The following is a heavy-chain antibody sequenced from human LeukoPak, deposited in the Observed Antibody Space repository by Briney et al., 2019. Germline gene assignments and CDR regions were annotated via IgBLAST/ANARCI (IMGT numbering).Heavy chain of an antibody. CDR2: ISYDGNNK. J-gene: IGHJ4*02. D-gene: IGHD6-13*01. Sequence: GGSLRLSCAASGFIFSTYAMHWVRQAPGKGLEWVTVISYDGNNKYYADSVKGRFTISRDNSKNTLYLQMSSLRAEDTAVYYCARGELGIAAAGIDYWGQGTLVTVSS. V-gene: IGHV3-30-3*01. CDR3: ARGELGIAAAGIDY. CDR1: GFIFSTYA.